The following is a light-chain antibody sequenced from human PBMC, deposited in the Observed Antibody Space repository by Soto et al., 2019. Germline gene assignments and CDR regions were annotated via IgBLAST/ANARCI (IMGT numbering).Light chain of an antibody. CDR1: QSITNW. J-gene: IGKJ1*01. V-gene: IGKV1-5*01. Sequence: DIQMTHSPSALSSSVVEGFSITCRASQSITNWLAWYQQKPGKAPKLVIYDASSLESGVPSRFSGSGSGTEFTLTISTLQPHDSATYYCQQYHSYPWTFGQGTKVDI. CDR3: QQYHSYPWT. CDR2: DAS.